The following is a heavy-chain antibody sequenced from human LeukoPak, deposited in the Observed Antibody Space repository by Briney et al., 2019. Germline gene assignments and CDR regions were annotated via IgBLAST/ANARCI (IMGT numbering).Heavy chain of an antibody. CDR3: ANEKKNGPQGIFGVGARHDAFDI. CDR1: GFTFSSYG. J-gene: IGHJ3*02. D-gene: IGHD3-3*01. V-gene: IGHV3-30*02. Sequence: GGSLRLSCAASGFTFSSYGMHWVRQAPGKGLEWVAFIRYDGSNKYYADSVKGRFTISRDNSKNTLYLQMNSLRAEDTAVYYCANEKKNGPQGIFGVGARHDAFDIWGQGTMVTVSS. CDR2: IRYDGSNK.